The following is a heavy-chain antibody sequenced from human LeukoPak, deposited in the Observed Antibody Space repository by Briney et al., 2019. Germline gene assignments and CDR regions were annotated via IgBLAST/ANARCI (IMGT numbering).Heavy chain of an antibody. CDR2: IYYSGST. V-gene: IGHV4-59*01. Sequence: PSETLSLTCTVSGGSISSYYWSWIRQPPGKGLEWIGYIYYSGSTNYNPSLKSRVTISVDTSKNQFSLKLSSVTAADTAVYYCARQVIGHFDYWGQGTLVTVSS. CDR3: ARQVIGHFDY. J-gene: IGHJ4*02. CDR1: GGSISSYY.